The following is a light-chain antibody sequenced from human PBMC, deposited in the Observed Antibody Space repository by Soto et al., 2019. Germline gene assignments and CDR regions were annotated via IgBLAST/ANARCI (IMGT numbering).Light chain of an antibody. CDR1: QSISTTF. CDR3: QQYSSSHLT. V-gene: IGKV3-20*01. Sequence: TMLTQSQGTVSVSQGETATPSCRASQSISTTFLAWYQQKPGQAPRLLIFGTSNRAAGIPDRFSGSGSGTDFTLMISRLEPEDFAVYYCQQYSSSHLTFGQGTKVDIK. CDR2: GTS. J-gene: IGKJ1*01.